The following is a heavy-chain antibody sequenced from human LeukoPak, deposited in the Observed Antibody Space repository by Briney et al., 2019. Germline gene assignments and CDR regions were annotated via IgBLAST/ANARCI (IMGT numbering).Heavy chain of an antibody. CDR2: IYYSGST. CDR3: ARRRSFLFDP. J-gene: IGHJ5*02. Sequence: SETLSLTCAVYGGSFSGYYWSWIRQPPGKGLEWIGYIYYSGSTNYNPSLKSRVTISVDTSKNQFSLRLSSVTAADTAVYYCARRRSFLFDPWGQGTLVTVSS. V-gene: IGHV4-59*01. CDR1: GGSFSGYY.